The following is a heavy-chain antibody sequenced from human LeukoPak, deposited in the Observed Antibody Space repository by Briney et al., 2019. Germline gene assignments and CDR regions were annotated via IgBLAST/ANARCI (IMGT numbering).Heavy chain of an antibody. CDR2: IYYSGST. Sequence: PSETLSLTCTVSGGSMSPYHWGWIRQPPGKGLEWTGYIYYSGSTNYNPSLNSRVTISVDTSKNQFSLRLSSVTAADTAVYYCARSPRREQWLVNYYYYGMDVWGQGTTVTVSS. CDR3: ARSPRREQWLVNYYYYGMDV. V-gene: IGHV4-59*08. D-gene: IGHD6-19*01. CDR1: GGSMSPYH. J-gene: IGHJ6*02.